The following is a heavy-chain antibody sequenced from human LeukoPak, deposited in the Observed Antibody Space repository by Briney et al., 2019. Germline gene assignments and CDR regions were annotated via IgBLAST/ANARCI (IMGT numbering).Heavy chain of an antibody. V-gene: IGHV3-21*01. Sequence: GGSLRLSCAASGFTFSSYSMNWVRQAPGKGLEWVSSISSSSSYIYYADSLKGRFTISRDNAKNSLYLQMNSLRAEDTAVYDCARDKGGIGHYFDYWGQGTLVTVSS. CDR1: GFTFSSYS. D-gene: IGHD3-16*01. CDR2: ISSSSSYI. CDR3: ARDKGGIGHYFDY. J-gene: IGHJ4*02.